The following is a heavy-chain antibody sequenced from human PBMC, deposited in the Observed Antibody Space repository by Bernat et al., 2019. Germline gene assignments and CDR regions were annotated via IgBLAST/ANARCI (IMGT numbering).Heavy chain of an antibody. CDR1: GFTFSSYG. CDR3: ARGGTTVVTPDDY. D-gene: IGHD4-23*01. CDR2: IWYDGSNK. Sequence: QVQLVESGGGVVQPGRSLRLSCAASGFTFSSYGMHWVRQAPGKGLEWVAVIWYDGSNKYYADSVKGRFTISRDNSKNTLYLQMNSLRAEDTAVYYCARGGTTVVTPDDYWGQGTLVTVSS. J-gene: IGHJ4*02. V-gene: IGHV3-33*01.